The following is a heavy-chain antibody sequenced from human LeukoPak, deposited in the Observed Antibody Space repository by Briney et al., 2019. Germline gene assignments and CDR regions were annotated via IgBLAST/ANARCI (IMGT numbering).Heavy chain of an antibody. D-gene: IGHD3-10*01. Sequence: PSETLSLTCTDSGGSISSDKYQWSWIRQPPGKGLEWIGYINYSGSTYYNPSLKSRVTISVDTSKNHFSPKLSSVTAADTAVYYCARYGSGSTWFDPWGQGTLVTVSS. CDR2: INYSGST. J-gene: IGHJ5*02. CDR1: GGSISSDKYQ. V-gene: IGHV4-30-4*01. CDR3: ARYGSGSTWFDP.